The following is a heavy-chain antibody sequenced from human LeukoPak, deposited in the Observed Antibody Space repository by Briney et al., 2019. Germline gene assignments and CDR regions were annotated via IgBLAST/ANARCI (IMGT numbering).Heavy chain of an antibody. CDR2: ISSSSSYI. CDR1: GFTFSSYG. CDR3: ARETSSSWYLDY. J-gene: IGHJ4*02. V-gene: IGHV3-21*01. Sequence: GGSLRLSCAASGFTFSSYGMHWVRQAPGKGLEWVSSISSSSSYIYYADSVKGRFTISRDNAKNSLYLQMNSLRAEDTAVYYCARETSSSWYLDYWGQGTLVTVSS. D-gene: IGHD6-13*01.